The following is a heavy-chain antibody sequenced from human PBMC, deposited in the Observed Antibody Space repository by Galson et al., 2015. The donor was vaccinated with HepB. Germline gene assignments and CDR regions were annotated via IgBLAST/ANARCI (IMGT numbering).Heavy chain of an antibody. Sequence: SLRLSCAASGFTFGDYAMSWFRQAPGKGLEWVGFIRSKAYGGTTEYAASVKGRFTISRDDSESVAYMQMNSLKTEDTAVYYCTRGWGYGDLYYYYAMDVWGQGTTVTVSS. D-gene: IGHD4-17*01. CDR3: TRGWGYGDLYYYYAMDV. J-gene: IGHJ6*02. CDR1: GFTFGDYA. V-gene: IGHV3-49*03. CDR2: IRSKAYGGTT.